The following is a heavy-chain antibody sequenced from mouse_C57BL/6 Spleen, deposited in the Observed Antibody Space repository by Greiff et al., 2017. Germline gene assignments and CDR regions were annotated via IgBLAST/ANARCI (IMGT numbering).Heavy chain of an antibody. CDR3: ASIYDYDY. J-gene: IGHJ2*01. CDR1: GYTFTSYW. D-gene: IGHD2-4*01. Sequence: LQQPGAELVRPGTSVKLSCKASGYTFTSYWMHWVKQRPGQGLEWIGVIDPSDSYTNYNQKFKGKATLTVDTSSSTAYMQLSSLTSEDSAVYYCASIYDYDYWGQGTTLTVSS. V-gene: IGHV1-59*01. CDR2: IDPSDSYT.